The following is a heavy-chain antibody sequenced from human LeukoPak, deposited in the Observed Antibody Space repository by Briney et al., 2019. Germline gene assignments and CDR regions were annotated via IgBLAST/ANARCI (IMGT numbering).Heavy chain of an antibody. CDR1: GYTFTGYY. CDR2: INPNSGGT. CDR3: ARAPVGYCTNGVCYRGYYYYYMDV. V-gene: IGHV1-2*02. D-gene: IGHD2-8*01. Sequence: ASVKVSCKASGYTFTGYYMHWVRQAPGQGLEWMGWINPNSGGTNYAQKFQGRVTMTRDTSISTAYMELSRLRSDDTAMYYCARAPVGYCTNGVCYRGYYYYYMDVWGKGTTVTVSS. J-gene: IGHJ6*03.